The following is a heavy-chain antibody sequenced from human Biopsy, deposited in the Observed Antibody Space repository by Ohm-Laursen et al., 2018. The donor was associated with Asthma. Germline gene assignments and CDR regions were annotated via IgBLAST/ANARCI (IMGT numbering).Heavy chain of an antibody. V-gene: IGHV3-30*01. J-gene: IGHJ3*02. CDR3: VRDGTDDAFDI. CDR2: ISKDASTQ. CDR1: GFSFSNFA. D-gene: IGHD1-1*01. Sequence: SLRLSCAASGFSFSNFAIHWVRQTPGKGLEWVGVISKDASTQDYADSVKGRFTMARDNSKNTLDLQMNSLRKEDTAVYYCVRDGTDDAFDIWGQGTVVSVSS.